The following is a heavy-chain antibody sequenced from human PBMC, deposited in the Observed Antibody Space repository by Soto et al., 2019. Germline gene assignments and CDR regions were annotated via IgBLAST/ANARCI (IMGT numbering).Heavy chain of an antibody. CDR2: IYYSGST. Sequence: SETLSLTCTVSGGSISSYYWSWIRQPPGKGLEWIGYIYYSGSTNYNPSLKSRVTISVDTSKNQFSLKLSSVTAADTAVYYCASGSYYEYYYGMDVWGQGTTLTVSS. J-gene: IGHJ6*02. V-gene: IGHV4-59*01. CDR1: GGSISSYY. D-gene: IGHD1-26*01. CDR3: ASGSYYEYYYGMDV.